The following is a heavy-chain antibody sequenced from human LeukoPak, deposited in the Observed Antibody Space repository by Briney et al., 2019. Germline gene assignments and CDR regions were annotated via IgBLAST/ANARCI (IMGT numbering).Heavy chain of an antibody. D-gene: IGHD3-3*01. J-gene: IGHJ6*03. CDR2: IKQDGSEK. V-gene: IGHV3-7*01. Sequence: GGSLRLSCAASGFTFSSYWMSWVRQAPGTGLEWVANIKQDGSEKYYVDSVKGRFAISRDNAKNSLYLQMNSLRAEDTAVYYFARENYDFWSGYYAPGDYYYYYMDVWGKGTTVTVSS. CDR1: GFTFSSYW. CDR3: ARENYDFWSGYYAPGDYYYYYMDV.